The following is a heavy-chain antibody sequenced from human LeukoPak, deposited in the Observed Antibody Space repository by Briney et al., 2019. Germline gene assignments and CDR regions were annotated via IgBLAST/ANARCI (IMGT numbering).Heavy chain of an antibody. Sequence: GGSLRLSCAASGFAFSTYSIIWVRQAPGKGLEWLSSISSTSSYIYYADSVKGRFTIFRDNAKNSLYLQMNSLSAEDTAVYYCARVLGGSGFFDYWGQGTLVTVSS. CDR1: GFAFSTYS. V-gene: IGHV3-21*01. D-gene: IGHD2-15*01. J-gene: IGHJ4*02. CDR3: ARVLGGSGFFDY. CDR2: ISSTSSYI.